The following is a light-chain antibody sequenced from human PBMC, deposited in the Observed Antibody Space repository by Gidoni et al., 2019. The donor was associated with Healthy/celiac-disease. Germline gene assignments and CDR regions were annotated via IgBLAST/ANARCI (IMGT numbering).Light chain of an antibody. J-gene: IGKJ1*01. CDR1: KIVLYSSNNKNY. CDR2: WAS. CDR3: QQYYSTPWT. V-gene: IGKV4-1*01. Sequence: DIVMTQSPDSLAVSLGERATINCKSSKIVLYSSNNKNYLAWYQQKPGKPTKLLIYWASTRESGVPDRFSCSGSGTDFTLTISSLQAEDVAVYYCQQYYSTPWTFGQGTKVEIK.